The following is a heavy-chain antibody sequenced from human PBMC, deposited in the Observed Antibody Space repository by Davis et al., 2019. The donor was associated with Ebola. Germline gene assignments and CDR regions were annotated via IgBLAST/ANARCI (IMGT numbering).Heavy chain of an antibody. CDR2: INPSGGST. D-gene: IGHD3-10*01. CDR1: GYTFTSYY. J-gene: IGHJ4*02. V-gene: IGHV1-46*03. CDR3: ARVGLLWFGELLYTSLYYFDY. Sequence: ASVKVSCKASGYTFTSYYMHWVRQAPGQGLERMGIINPSGGSTSYAQKFQGRVTMTRDTSTSTVYMELSSLRSEDTAVYYCARVGLLWFGELLYTSLYYFDYWGQGTLVTVSS.